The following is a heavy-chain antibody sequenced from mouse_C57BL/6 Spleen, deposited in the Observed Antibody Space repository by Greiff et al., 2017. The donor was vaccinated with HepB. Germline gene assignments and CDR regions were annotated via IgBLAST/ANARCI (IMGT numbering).Heavy chain of an antibody. V-gene: IGHV5-4*03. J-gene: IGHJ3*01. Sequence: DVMLVESGGGLVKPGGSLKLSCAASGFTFSSYAMSWVRQTPEKRLEWVATISDGGSYTYYPDNVKGRFTISRDNAKNNLYLQMSHLKSEDTAMYYCARGYYYGRGFAYWGQGTLVTVSA. D-gene: IGHD1-1*01. CDR1: GFTFSSYA. CDR3: ARGYYYGRGFAY. CDR2: ISDGGSYT.